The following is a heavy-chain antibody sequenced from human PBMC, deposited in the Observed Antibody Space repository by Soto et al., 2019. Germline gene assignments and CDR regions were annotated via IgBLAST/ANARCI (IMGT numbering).Heavy chain of an antibody. CDR2: ISYDGSNK. V-gene: IGHV3-30*18. J-gene: IGHJ6*02. CDR3: AKDRGVVVVAATHYYYYGMDV. D-gene: IGHD2-15*01. CDR1: GFTFSSYG. Sequence: PGGSLRLSCAASGFTFSSYGMHWVRQAPGKGLEWVAVISYDGSNKYYADSVKGRFTISRDNSKNTLYLQMNSLRAEDTAVYYCAKDRGVVVVAATHYYYYGMDVWGQGTTVTVSS.